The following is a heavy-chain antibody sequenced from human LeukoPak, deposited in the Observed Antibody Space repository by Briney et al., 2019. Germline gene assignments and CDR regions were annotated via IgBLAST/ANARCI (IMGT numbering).Heavy chain of an antibody. Sequence: GGSLRLSCAASDFTFTSYAMSWVRQAPGEGLEWVATISGSGSNTYYANSVKGRYSISRDNSKNTVYLQMNSLRAEDTAVYYCAREDSIGYYGMDVWGQGTTVTVSS. CDR2: ISGSGSNT. V-gene: IGHV3-23*01. CDR1: DFTFTSYA. CDR3: AREDSIGYYGMDV. D-gene: IGHD6-6*01. J-gene: IGHJ6*02.